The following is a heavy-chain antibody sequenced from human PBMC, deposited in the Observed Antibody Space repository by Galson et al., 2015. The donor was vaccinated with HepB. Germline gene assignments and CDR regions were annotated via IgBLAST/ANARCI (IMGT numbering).Heavy chain of an antibody. D-gene: IGHD6-19*01. J-gene: IGHJ4*02. CDR1: GGTFSSYA. V-gene: IGHV1-69*13. CDR2: IIPIFGTA. Sequence: SVKVSCKASGGTFSSYAISWVRQAPGQGLEWMGGIIPIFGTANYAQKFQSRVTITADESTSTAYMELSSLRSEDTAVYYCASLRKEQWLEPPDYWGQGTLITVSS. CDR3: ASLRKEQWLEPPDY.